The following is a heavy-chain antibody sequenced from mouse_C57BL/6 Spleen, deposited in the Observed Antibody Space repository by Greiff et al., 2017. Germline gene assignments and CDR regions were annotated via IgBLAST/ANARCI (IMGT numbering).Heavy chain of an antibody. D-gene: IGHD1-1*01. CDR1: GYTFTSYG. Sequence: VQLQQSGAELARPGASVKLSCKVSGYTFTSYGISWVKQRTGQGLEWIGEIYPRSGNTYYNEKFKGKATLTADKSSSTAYMQLRILTSEDSAVYYCSRGSLITTVEDYWGQGTTLTVSS. CDR3: SRGSLITTVEDY. CDR2: IYPRSGNT. J-gene: IGHJ2*01. V-gene: IGHV1-81*01.